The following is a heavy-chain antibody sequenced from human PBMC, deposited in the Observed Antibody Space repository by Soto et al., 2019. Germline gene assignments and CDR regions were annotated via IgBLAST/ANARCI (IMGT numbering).Heavy chain of an antibody. V-gene: IGHV4-61*01. CDR3: GRGSGSYYAY. CDR2: ISYSGSK. D-gene: IGHD1-26*01. CDR1: GASFSSGNYY. Sequence: QVQLQESGPGLVKPSETLSLTCTVSGASFSSGNYYWSWIRQPPGKGLECIGYISYSGSKNYNPSRKMRSTISIDTSKNQFSLKLSSVTAADTAVYYCGRGSGSYYAYWGQGTLGTVSS. J-gene: IGHJ4*02.